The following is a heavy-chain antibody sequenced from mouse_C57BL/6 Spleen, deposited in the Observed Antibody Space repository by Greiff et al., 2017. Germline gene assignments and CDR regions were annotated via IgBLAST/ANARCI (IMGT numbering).Heavy chain of an antibody. J-gene: IGHJ3*01. Sequence: VQLQQSGPELAKPGASVKMSCKASGYTFTDYNMHWVKQSHGKSLEWIGYINPNNGGTSYNQKFKGKATLTVNQSSSTAYMELRSLTSEDSAVYYCANGVTTVPAWFAYWGQGTLVTVSA. V-gene: IGHV1-22*01. CDR1: GYTFTDYN. CDR3: ANGVTTVPAWFAY. CDR2: INPNNGGT. D-gene: IGHD1-1*01.